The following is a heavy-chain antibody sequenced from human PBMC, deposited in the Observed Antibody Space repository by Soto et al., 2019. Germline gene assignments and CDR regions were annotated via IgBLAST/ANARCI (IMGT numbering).Heavy chain of an antibody. V-gene: IGHV4-39*01. Sequence: TMRLPWTVSCGIGSSLSFCRGLIQKSPGKGLEWIGHIYCDGSTYYNPSLKSRVTISVDTSKNQFSLKLTSVTAADTAVYYCARLPGYCSGDSCRIDYWGQGTLVTVS. J-gene: IGHJ4*02. CDR1: CGIGSSLSFC. CDR2: IYCDGST. CDR3: ARLPGYCSGDSCRIDY. D-gene: IGHD2-15*01.